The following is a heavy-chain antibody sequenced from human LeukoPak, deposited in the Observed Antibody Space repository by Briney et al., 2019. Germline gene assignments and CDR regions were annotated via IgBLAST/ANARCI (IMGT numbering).Heavy chain of an antibody. V-gene: IGHV1-2*02. Sequence: ASVKVSCKASGYTFTGYYMHWVRQAPGQGLEWMGWINPNSGGTNYAQKLQGRVTMATDTSTSTAYMELRSLRSDDTAVYYCARAVRHASAFDIWGQGTMVTVSS. CDR2: INPNSGGT. J-gene: IGHJ3*02. CDR3: ARAVRHASAFDI. CDR1: GYTFTGYY. D-gene: IGHD2-2*01.